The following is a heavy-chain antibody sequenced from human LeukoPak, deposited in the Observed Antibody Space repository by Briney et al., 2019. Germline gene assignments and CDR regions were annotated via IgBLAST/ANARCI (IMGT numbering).Heavy chain of an antibody. CDR1: GFTFRSYS. CDR2: ITSGSSPI. J-gene: IGHJ4*02. D-gene: IGHD3-22*01. V-gene: IGHV3-48*04. CDR3: ARDRRLGFDY. Sequence: GGSLRLSCAASGFTFRSYSMNWVRQAPGKGLEWISYITSGSSPIYYAGSVKGRFTISRDNAKNTLYLQMNSLRAEDTAVYYCARDRRLGFDYWGQGTLVTVSS.